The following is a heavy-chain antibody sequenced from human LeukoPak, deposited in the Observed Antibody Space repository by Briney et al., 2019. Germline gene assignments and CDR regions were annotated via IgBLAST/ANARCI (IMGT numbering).Heavy chain of an antibody. Sequence: GGSLRLSCAVSGFTVSSNYMSWVRQAPGKGLEWVSVISSGGSTYYADSVKGRFTISRDNSKNTLYLQMNSLRAEDTAIYFCAREGGYSYDLSGSFDYWGQGTLVTVSS. D-gene: IGHD5-18*01. CDR2: ISSGGST. CDR3: AREGGYSYDLSGSFDY. V-gene: IGHV3-53*01. J-gene: IGHJ4*02. CDR1: GFTVSSNY.